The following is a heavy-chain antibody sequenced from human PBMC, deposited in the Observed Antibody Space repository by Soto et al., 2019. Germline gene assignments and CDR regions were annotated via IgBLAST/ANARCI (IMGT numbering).Heavy chain of an antibody. CDR3: TRDERWLQRHDLFDM. CDR2: INGDGSRA. D-gene: IGHD5-12*01. CDR1: GFTFNSYW. V-gene: IGHV3-74*01. Sequence: EVQLVESGGGLVQPGGSLRLSCAASGFTFNSYWMHWVRQAPGKGLEWVSRINGDGSRADYADSVKGRFTVSRDNAKNTQYLQMSSLRAEDTAVYFCTRDERWLQRHDLFDMWGQGTVVTVSS. J-gene: IGHJ3*02.